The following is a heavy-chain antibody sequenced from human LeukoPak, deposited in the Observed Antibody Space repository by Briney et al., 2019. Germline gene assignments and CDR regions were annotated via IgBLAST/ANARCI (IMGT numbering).Heavy chain of an antibody. CDR1: GGSISSYY. CDR3: ARDLRYSRFDI. V-gene: IGHV4-59*13. Sequence: SETLSLTCTVSGGSISSYYWSWIRQPPGKGLEWIGYIYYSGSTNYNPSLKSRVTISVDTSKNQSSLKLSTVTAADTAVYYCARDLRYSRFDIWGQGTMVTVSS. J-gene: IGHJ3*02. D-gene: IGHD6-13*01. CDR2: IYYSGST.